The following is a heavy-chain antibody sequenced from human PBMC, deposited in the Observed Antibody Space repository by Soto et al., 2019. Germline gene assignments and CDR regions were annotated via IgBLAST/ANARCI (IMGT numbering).Heavy chain of an antibody. CDR1: GFTVSSNY. Sequence: EVQLVESGGGLVQPGGSLRLSCAASGFTVSSNYMSWVRQAPGKGLEWVSVIYSGGSTYYADSVKGRFTISRDNSKNTLYLQMNSLSAEETAVYYCARDRIAVAGNPEYFQHWGQGTLVTVSS. D-gene: IGHD6-19*01. CDR2: IYSGGST. J-gene: IGHJ1*01. CDR3: ARDRIAVAGNPEYFQH. V-gene: IGHV3-66*01.